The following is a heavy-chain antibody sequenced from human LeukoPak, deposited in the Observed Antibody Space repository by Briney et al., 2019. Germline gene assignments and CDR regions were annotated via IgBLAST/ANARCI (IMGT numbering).Heavy chain of an antibody. CDR3: ARAARYSSYSGGRNWFDP. Sequence: GASVKVSCKASGYTFTGYYMHWVRQAPGQGLEWMGWINPNSGGTNYAQKFQGRVTMTRDTSISTAYMELSRLRSDDTAVYYCARAARYSSYSGGRNWFDPWGQGTLVTVSS. J-gene: IGHJ5*02. CDR1: GYTFTGYY. CDR2: INPNSGGT. V-gene: IGHV1-2*02. D-gene: IGHD6-13*01.